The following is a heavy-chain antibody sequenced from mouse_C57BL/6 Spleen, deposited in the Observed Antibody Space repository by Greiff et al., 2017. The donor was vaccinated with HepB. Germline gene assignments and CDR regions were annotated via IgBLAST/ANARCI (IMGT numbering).Heavy chain of an antibody. CDR1: GYTFTDYD. J-gene: IGHJ3*01. CDR2: IDPETGGT. Sequence: QVQLQLSGAELVRPGALVTLSCEASGYTFTDYDMHWVKQTPVHGVEWIGAIDPETGGTAYNQKFKGNAILAADKSSSTAYMGLRSLTSEDSAVYYCSPFAYWGQGTLVTVSA. V-gene: IGHV1-15*01. CDR3: SPFAY.